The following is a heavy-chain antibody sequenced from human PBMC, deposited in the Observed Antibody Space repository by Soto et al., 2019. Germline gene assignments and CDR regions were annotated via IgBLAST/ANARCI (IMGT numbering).Heavy chain of an antibody. J-gene: IGHJ4*02. CDR1: GFTFSSYW. CDR2: IKQDGSEK. CDR3: ARVNYYDSSGYYGEYFDY. Sequence: GGSLRLSCAASGFTFSSYWMSWVRQAPGKGLEWVANIKQDGSEKYYVDSVKGRFTISRDNAKNSLYLQMNSLRAEDTAVYYCARVNYYDSSGYYGEYFDYWGQGTLVTVSS. V-gene: IGHV3-7*03. D-gene: IGHD3-22*01.